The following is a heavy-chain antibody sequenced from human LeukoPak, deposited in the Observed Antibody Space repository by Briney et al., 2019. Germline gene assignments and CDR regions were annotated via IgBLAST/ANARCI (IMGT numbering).Heavy chain of an antibody. CDR1: GGSISSYY. D-gene: IGHD6-13*01. CDR3: AREYSSSWYSINAFDI. V-gene: IGHV4-59*01. CDR2: IYYSGST. J-gene: IGHJ3*02. Sequence: SETLSLTCTVSGGSISSYYWSWIRQPPGKGLEWIGYIYYSGSTNYNPSLKSRVTISVDTSKNQFSLKLSSVTAADTAVYYCAREYSSSWYSINAFDIWGQGTMVTVSS.